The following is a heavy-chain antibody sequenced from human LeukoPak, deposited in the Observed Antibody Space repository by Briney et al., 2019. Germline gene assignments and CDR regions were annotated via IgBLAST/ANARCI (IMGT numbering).Heavy chain of an antibody. V-gene: IGHV3-23*01. D-gene: IGHD3-10*01. CDR3: ARELYYYGSVSYM. Sequence: PGGSLRLSCAASGFTFSSHAMSWVRQAPGKGLEWVSAISGGGTSTYYADSVKGRFTISRDNSKNTRFLQMNSLRAEDTAVYYCARELYYYGSVSYMWGQGTLVTVSS. CDR1: GFTFSSHA. J-gene: IGHJ4*02. CDR2: ISGGGTST.